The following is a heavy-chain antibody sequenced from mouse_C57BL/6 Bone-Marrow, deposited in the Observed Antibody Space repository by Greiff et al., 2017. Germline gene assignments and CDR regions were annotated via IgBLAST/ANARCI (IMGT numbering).Heavy chain of an antibody. CDR3: ARLLTGTYWYFDV. V-gene: IGHV1-53*01. CDR1: GYTFTSYW. CDR2: INPSNGGT. Sequence: QVQLQQPGTELVKPGASVKLSCKASGYTFTSYWMHWVKQRPGQGLEWIGNINPSNGGTNYNEKFKSKATLTVDKSSSTAYMQLSSLTSEYSAVYYCARLLTGTYWYFDVWGTGTTVTVSS. J-gene: IGHJ1*03. D-gene: IGHD4-1*01.